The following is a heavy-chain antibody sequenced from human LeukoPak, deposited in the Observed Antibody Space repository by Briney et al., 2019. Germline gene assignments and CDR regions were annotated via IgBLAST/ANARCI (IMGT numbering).Heavy chain of an antibody. CDR2: INPDGSEK. CDR1: GFSFRNYW. Sequence: PGGSLRLSCAASGFSFRNYWMSWVRQAPGKGLEWVANINPDGSEKYYVDSVKGRFTISRDNAKNSLCLQMDSLRAKDTAVYYCARGHYGLDYWGQGTLVTVSS. CDR3: ARGHYGLDY. V-gene: IGHV3-7*01. J-gene: IGHJ4*02. D-gene: IGHD3-10*01.